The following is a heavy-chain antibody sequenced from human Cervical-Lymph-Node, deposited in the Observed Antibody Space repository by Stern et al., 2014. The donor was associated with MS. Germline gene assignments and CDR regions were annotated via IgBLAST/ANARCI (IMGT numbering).Heavy chain of an antibody. J-gene: IGHJ4*02. D-gene: IGHD1-1*01. V-gene: IGHV3-7*03. Sequence: VQLVESGGGLVQPGGSMRLSCAASGFTFSNSWMDWVRQAPGKGLEWVANIKPDGTEKNYVDSVKGRLTISRDNAKSSMYLQMNSLRAEDTAVYYCVREGDWNHENWGQGTLVTVSS. CDR1: GFTFSNSW. CDR2: IKPDGTEK. CDR3: VREGDWNHEN.